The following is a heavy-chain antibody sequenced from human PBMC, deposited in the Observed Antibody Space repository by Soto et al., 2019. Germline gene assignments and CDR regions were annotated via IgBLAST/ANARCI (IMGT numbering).Heavy chain of an antibody. D-gene: IGHD2-2*01. J-gene: IGHJ4*02. CDR2: SRNKANTYTT. Sequence: EVQLVESGGGLVQPGGSLRLSCAVSGFIFSDHYMDWVRQAPGKGLEWVGRSRNKANTYTTEYAASVKGRFTVSRDDSQNSLYLQMTSLKSEDTAVYYWARLRSSCDDYPDYWGQGTLVTVSS. V-gene: IGHV3-72*01. CDR1: GFIFSDHY. CDR3: ARLRSSCDDYPDY.